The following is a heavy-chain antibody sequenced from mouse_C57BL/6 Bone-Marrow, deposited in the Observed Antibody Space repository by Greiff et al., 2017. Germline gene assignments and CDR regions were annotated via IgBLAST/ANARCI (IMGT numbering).Heavy chain of an antibody. CDR3: ARDRRAYYSNWNYFDY. CDR2: ISDGGSYT. J-gene: IGHJ2*01. V-gene: IGHV5-4*01. CDR1: GFTFSSYA. D-gene: IGHD2-5*01. Sequence: EVQGVESGGGLVKPGGSLKLSCAASGFTFSSYAMSWVRQTPEKRLEWVATISDGGSYTYYPDNVKGRFTISRDNAKNNLYLQMSHLKSEDTAMYYCARDRRAYYSNWNYFDYWGQGTTFTVSS.